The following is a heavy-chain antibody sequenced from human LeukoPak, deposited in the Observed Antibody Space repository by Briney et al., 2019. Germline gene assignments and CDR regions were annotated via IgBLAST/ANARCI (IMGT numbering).Heavy chain of an antibody. CDR2: ISSSSSYI. J-gene: IGHJ3*02. CDR1: GYTFSSYN. V-gene: IGHV3-21*01. CDR3: ARDAYGSGTNAFDI. D-gene: IGHD3-10*01. Sequence: GGSLRLFCAAYGYTFSSYNMNWVRQAPGKGLEWVSSISSSSSYIYYADSVKGRFTISRDNAKNSLYLQMNSLRAEDTAVYYCARDAYGSGTNAFDIWGQGTMVTVSS.